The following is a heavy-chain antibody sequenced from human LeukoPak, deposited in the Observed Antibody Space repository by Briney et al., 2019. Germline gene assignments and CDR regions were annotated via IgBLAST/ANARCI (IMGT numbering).Heavy chain of an antibody. V-gene: IGHV4-34*01. J-gene: IGHJ6*02. CDR3: ARGPNLTMVRDLADYGMDV. CDR2: INHSGST. Sequence: SETLSLTCAVYGGSFSGYYWSWIRQPPGKGLEWIGEINHSGSTNYNPSLKSRVTISVDTSKNQLSLKLSSVTAADTAVYYCARGPNLTMVRDLADYGMDVWGQGTTVTVSS. D-gene: IGHD3-10*01. CDR1: GGSFSGYY.